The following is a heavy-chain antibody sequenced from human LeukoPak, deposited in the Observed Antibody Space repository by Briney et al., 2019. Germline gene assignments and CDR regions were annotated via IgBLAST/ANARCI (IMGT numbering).Heavy chain of an antibody. Sequence: PGRSLRLSCAASGFTFSSYGMHWVRQAPGKGLEWVAVISYDGSNKYYADSVKGRFTISRDNSKNTLYLQMNSLRAEDTAVYYCAKDAGEWESPNFDYWGQGTLVTVSS. V-gene: IGHV3-30*18. CDR1: GFTFSSYG. CDR3: AKDAGEWESPNFDY. D-gene: IGHD1-26*01. J-gene: IGHJ4*02. CDR2: ISYDGSNK.